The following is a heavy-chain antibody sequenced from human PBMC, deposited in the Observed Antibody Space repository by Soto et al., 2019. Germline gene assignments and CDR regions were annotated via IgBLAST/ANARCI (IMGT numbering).Heavy chain of an antibody. Sequence: EVQLLESGGGLVQPGTSLRLSCAASGFNFNTYAMNWVRQAPGKGLEWVSGISGSGTTYYADSVKGRFSISRDNSKNTLYLQMNSLRAEDTAVYYCAKHYDSSGSYYVGIRLFFDYWGQGTLVTVSS. CDR2: ISGSGTT. D-gene: IGHD3-22*01. V-gene: IGHV3-23*01. CDR1: GFNFNTYA. J-gene: IGHJ4*02. CDR3: AKHYDSSGSYYVGIRLFFDY.